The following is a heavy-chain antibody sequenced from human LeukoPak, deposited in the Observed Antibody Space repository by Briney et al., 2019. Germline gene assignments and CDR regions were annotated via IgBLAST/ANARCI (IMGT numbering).Heavy chain of an antibody. V-gene: IGHV1-8*01. Sequence: ASVKVSCKASGYTFTSYDINWVRQANGQGLEWMGWMNPNSGNIGYAQKFQGRVTMTRNTSISTAYMELSSLRSEDTAVYYCARGLRDCSSTSCSYYFDYWGQGTLVTVSS. J-gene: IGHJ4*02. CDR2: MNPNSGNI. CDR3: ARGLRDCSSTSCSYYFDY. CDR1: GYTFTSYD. D-gene: IGHD2-2*01.